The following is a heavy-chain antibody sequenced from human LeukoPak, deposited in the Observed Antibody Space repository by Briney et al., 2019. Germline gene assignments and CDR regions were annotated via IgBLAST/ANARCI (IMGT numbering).Heavy chain of an antibody. V-gene: IGHV4-34*01. CDR3: ARGFDWPVIDY. CDR2: INHRGST. J-gene: IGHJ4*02. Sequence: SETLSPTCAVYGGSSSGYYWSWIRQPPRKGQEWIGEINHRGSTTYNPSLKSRVTISVDTSKNQFSLKLSSVTAADTAVYYCARGFDWPVIDYWGQGTLVTVSS. D-gene: IGHD3-9*01. CDR1: GGSSSGYY.